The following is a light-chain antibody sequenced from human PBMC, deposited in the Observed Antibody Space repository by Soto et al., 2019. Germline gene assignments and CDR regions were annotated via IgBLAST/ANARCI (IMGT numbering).Light chain of an antibody. V-gene: IGLV1-51*01. Sequence: QSVLTQPPSVSAAPGQKVTISCSGTYSNIGNNFVSWYQQFPGTAPKLVLYANNKRPSGIPDRFSGSKGGTSATLGITGLQTGDEAEDYCASWDYTLTAMVFGGGTKLTVL. CDR1: YSNIGNNF. CDR3: ASWDYTLTAMV. CDR2: ANN. J-gene: IGLJ2*01.